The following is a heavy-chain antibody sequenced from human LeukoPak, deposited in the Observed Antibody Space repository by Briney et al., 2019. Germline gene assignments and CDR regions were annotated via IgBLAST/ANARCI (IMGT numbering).Heavy chain of an antibody. CDR1: GFTFSSYA. V-gene: IGHV3-23*01. D-gene: IGHD3-3*01. CDR2: ISGSGGST. CDR3: AKEPKRYYDFWSGYSTNWFDP. Sequence: GGSLRLSCAASGFTFSSYAMSWVRRAPGKGLEWVSAISGSGGSTYYADSVKGRFTISRDNSKNTLYLQMNSLRAEDTAVYYCAKEPKRYYDFWSGYSTNWFDPWGQGTLVTVSS. J-gene: IGHJ5*02.